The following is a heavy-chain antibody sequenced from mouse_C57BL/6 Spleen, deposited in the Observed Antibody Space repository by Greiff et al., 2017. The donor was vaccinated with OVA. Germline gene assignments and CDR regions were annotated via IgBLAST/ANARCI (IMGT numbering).Heavy chain of an antibody. J-gene: IGHJ4*01. V-gene: IGHV1-64*01. CDR2: IHPNSGST. CDR1: GYTFTSYW. D-gene: IGHD3-2*02. CDR3: ASQLRLPHYYAMDY. Sequence: QVQLQQPGAELVKPGASVKLSCKASGYTFTSYWMHWVKQRPGQGLEWIGMIHPNSGSTNYNEKFKSKATLTVDKSSSTAYMQLSSLTSEDSAVYYCASQLRLPHYYAMDYWGKGTSVTVSS.